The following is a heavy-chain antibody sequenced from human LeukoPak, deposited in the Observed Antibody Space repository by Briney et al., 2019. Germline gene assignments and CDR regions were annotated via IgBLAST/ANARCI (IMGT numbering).Heavy chain of an antibody. CDR2: LYSGGSA. Sequence: GGSLRLSCAASGFTVSRDYMSWVRQAPGKGLEWVSVLYSGGSAYYADSVKGRFTISRDNSKNMLYLQMNNLRAEDTAVYSCARGXFIRNVXXXWGQGTXXSVS. CDR3: ARGXFIRNVXXX. V-gene: IGHV3-66*01. CDR1: GFTVSRDY. D-gene: IGHD3-10*01. J-gene: IGHJ3*01.